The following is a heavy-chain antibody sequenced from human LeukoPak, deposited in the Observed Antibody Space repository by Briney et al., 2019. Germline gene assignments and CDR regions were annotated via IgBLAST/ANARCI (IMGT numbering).Heavy chain of an antibody. CDR1: GFTFSSYS. CDR2: ISSSSSYI. J-gene: IGHJ4*02. V-gene: IGHV3-21*01. Sequence: GGSLRLSCAASGFTFSSYSMNCVRQAPGKGLEWVSSISSSSSYIYYADSVKGRFTISRDNAKNSLYLQMNSLRAEDTAVYYCARESSSGYSGYDPVAFDYWGQGTLVTVSS. D-gene: IGHD5-12*01. CDR3: ARESSSGYSGYDPVAFDY.